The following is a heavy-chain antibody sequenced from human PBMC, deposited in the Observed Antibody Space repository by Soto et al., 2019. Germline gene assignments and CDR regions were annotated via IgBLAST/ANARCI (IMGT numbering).Heavy chain of an antibody. D-gene: IGHD1-26*01. V-gene: IGHV3-15*07. CDR1: GFTFSNAW. CDR2: IKSKTDGGTT. CDR3: TTTGLRYSGSYYVYGVDY. Sequence: GGSLRLSCAASGFTFSNAWMNWVRQAPGKGLEWVGRIKSKTDGGTTDYAAPVKGRFTISRDDSKNTLYLQMNSLKTEDTAVYYCTTTGLRYSGSYYVYGVDYWGQGTLVTVSS. J-gene: IGHJ4*02.